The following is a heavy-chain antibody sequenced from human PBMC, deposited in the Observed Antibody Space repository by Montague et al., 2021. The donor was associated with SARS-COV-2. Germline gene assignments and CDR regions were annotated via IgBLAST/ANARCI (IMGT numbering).Heavy chain of an antibody. J-gene: IGHJ4*02. CDR2: ISNTGST. D-gene: IGHD5-18*01. V-gene: IGHV4-39*01. CDR1: GDSITTNNYF. Sequence: SETLSLTCSVSGDSITTNNYFWGWIRQAPGKGLEWIGTISNTGSTYDNPSLRSRVSMSVDSSKNQISLKLNSVMASDTAIYYCARKGPGYIYGALYFDFWGQGTLVSVSS. CDR3: ARKGPGYIYGALYFDF.